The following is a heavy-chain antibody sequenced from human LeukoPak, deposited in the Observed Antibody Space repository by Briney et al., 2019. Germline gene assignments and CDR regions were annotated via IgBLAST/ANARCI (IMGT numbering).Heavy chain of an antibody. V-gene: IGHV1-18*01. CDR3: ARDRPLGYCSSTSCSPDY. J-gene: IGHJ4*02. CDR2: ISAYNGNT. CDR1: GYTFTRYG. D-gene: IGHD2-2*01. Sequence: ASGKVSRKASGYTFTRYGISWGRQAPGQGLGRVGWISAYNGNTNYAQKLQGRVTMTTDTSTSTAYMELRSLRSDDTAVYYCARDRPLGYCSSTSCSPDYWGQGTLVTVSS.